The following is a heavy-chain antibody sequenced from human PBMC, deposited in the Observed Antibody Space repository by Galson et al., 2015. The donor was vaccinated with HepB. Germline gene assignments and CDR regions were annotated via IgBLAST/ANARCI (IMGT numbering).Heavy chain of an antibody. CDR1: GFTFSSYA. CDR2: ISGSGGNT. V-gene: IGHV3-23*01. J-gene: IGHJ4*02. D-gene: IGHD2-15*01. CDR3: AKGYSFSPGSFFDY. Sequence: SLRLSCAASGFTFSSYAMSWVRQAPGKGLEWVSGISGSGGNTYYADSVKGRFTISRDNSQNTLYLQMNSLRAEDTAIYYCAKGYSFSPGSFFDYWGQGALAPVSS.